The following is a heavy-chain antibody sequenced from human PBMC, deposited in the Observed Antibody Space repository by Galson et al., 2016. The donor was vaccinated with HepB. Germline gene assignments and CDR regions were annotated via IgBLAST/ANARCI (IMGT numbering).Heavy chain of an antibody. J-gene: IGHJ4*02. V-gene: IGHV1-69*13. CDR2: LIPIFGTP. D-gene: IGHD3-22*01. CDR3: ARTSDYYDSTGYLPAIY. CDR1: RGTFSSHA. Sequence: SVTVSCKASRGTFSSHAISWVRQAPGQGLEWMGGLIPIFGTPKFAHKFQGRVTITADESTSTAYMELSSLRSEDTAVYYCARTSDYYDSTGYLPAIYWGQGTLVTVSS.